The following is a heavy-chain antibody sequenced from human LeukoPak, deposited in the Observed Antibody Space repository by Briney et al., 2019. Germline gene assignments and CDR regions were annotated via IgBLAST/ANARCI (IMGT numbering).Heavy chain of an antibody. D-gene: IGHD1-20*01. J-gene: IGHJ4*02. V-gene: IGHV1-18*01. CDR3: ARAITGTDYFDY. Sequence: HWASVKVSCKASGYTFTSYGISWVRQAPGQGLEWMGWISAYNGNTNYAQKLQGRVTMTTDTSTSTAYMELRSLRSDDTAVYYCARAITGTDYFDYWGQGTLVTVSS. CDR2: ISAYNGNT. CDR1: GYTFTSYG.